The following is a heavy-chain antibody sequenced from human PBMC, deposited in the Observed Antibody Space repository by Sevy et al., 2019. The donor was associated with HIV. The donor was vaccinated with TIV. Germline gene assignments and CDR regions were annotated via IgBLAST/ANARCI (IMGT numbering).Heavy chain of an antibody. J-gene: IGHJ4*02. Sequence: GGSLRLSCVASGSIFSNYDMNWVRQAPGKGLEWVSSISSASSYIYYADSVKGRFTVSRDNAKDSLYLQMHSLRAEDTATYYCARALDYYDSGGYFYWGLGTLVTVSS. CDR2: ISSASSYI. CDR1: GSIFSNYD. V-gene: IGHV3-21*01. D-gene: IGHD3-22*01. CDR3: ARALDYYDSGGYFY.